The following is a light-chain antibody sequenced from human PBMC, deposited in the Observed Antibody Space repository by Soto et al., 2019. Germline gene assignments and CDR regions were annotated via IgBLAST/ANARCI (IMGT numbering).Light chain of an antibody. J-gene: IGLJ2*01. Sequence: QSALTQPASVSGSPGQSITISCTGTSSDVGAYTFVSWYQQHPDKVPKLMIFDVSRRPSGVSDRFSGSKSGNTASLTISNLQTEDEVDYYCSSYTSSNTIIFGGGTKVTVL. CDR1: SSDVGAYTF. CDR3: SSYTSSNTII. CDR2: DVS. V-gene: IGLV2-14*03.